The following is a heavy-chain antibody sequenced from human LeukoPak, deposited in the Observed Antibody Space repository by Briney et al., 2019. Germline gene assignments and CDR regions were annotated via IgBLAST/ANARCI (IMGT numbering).Heavy chain of an antibody. CDR1: GYTFNSYG. D-gene: IGHD3-3*01. CDR2: VSVYNDNT. CDR3: ARGYDFWSGFTYYGMDV. J-gene: IGHJ6*02. Sequence: ASVKVSCKASGYTFNSYGITWVRQAPGQGLEWMGWVSVYNDNTNYAQNLQGRVTMTTDTSTSTAYMELRSLRSDDTAVYYCARGYDFWSGFTYYGMDVWGQGTTVTVSS. V-gene: IGHV1-18*01.